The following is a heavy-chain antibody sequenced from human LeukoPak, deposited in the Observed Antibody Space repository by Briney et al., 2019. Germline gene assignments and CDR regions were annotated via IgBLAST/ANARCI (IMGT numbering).Heavy chain of an antibody. CDR3: ARDTSGWYVY. CDR2: INPSGAST. J-gene: IGHJ4*02. CDR1: GYTFTDFY. D-gene: IGHD6-19*01. Sequence: ASVKVSCKASGYTFTDFYMYWVRQAPCQGLEWMGIINPSGASTRYAQKFQGRVTMTRDTSTSTVYMELSSLRSEDTAVYYCARDTSGWYVYWGQGTLVTVSP. V-gene: IGHV1-46*01.